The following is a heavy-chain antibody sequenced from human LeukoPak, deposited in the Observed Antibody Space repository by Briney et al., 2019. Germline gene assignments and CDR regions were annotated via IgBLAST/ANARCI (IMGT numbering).Heavy chain of an antibody. CDR1: GGSISSSSYY. V-gene: IGHV4-61*01. CDR3: ARGGTAYYYDSSGTIDY. J-gene: IGHJ4*02. D-gene: IGHD3-22*01. Sequence: SETLSLTCTVSGGSISSSSYYWSWIRQPPGKGLEWIGYIYYSGSTNYNPSLKSRVTISVDTSKNQFSLKLSSVTAADTAVYYCARGGTAYYYDSSGTIDYWGQGTLVTVSS. CDR2: IYYSGST.